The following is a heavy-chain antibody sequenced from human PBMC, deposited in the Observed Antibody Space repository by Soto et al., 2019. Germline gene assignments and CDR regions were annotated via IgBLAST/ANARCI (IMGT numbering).Heavy chain of an antibody. CDR2: IWYDGSNK. D-gene: IGHD3-3*01. CDR1: GFTFSSYG. Sequence: QVQLVESGGGVVQPGRSLRLSCAASGFTFSSYGMHWVRQAPGMGLEWVAVIWYDGSNKYYADSVKGRFTISRDNSKNTLYLQMNSLRAEDTAVYYCARERKSGYFDYWGQGTLVTVSS. J-gene: IGHJ4*02. CDR3: ARERKSGYFDY. V-gene: IGHV3-33*01.